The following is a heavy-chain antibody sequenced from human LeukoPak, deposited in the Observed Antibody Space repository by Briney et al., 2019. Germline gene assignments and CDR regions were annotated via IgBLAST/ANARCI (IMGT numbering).Heavy chain of an antibody. D-gene: IGHD3-16*02. V-gene: IGHV3-21*01. CDR3: ARDTHYDYVWGSYRPFDY. J-gene: IGHJ4*02. CDR1: GFTFSSSA. CDR2: ISSSSSYI. Sequence: PGGSLRLSCAASGFTFSSSAMSWVRQAPGKGLEWVSSISSSSSYIYYADSVKGRFTISRDNAKNSLYLQMNSLRAEDTAVYYCARDTHYDYVWGSYRPFDYWGQGTLVTVSS.